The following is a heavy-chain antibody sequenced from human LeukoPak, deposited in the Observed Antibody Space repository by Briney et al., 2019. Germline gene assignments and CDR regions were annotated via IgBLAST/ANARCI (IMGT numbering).Heavy chain of an antibody. CDR3: AREGYYGSGSPPSLYFDY. CDR2: TSSDLNVK. CDR1: GFTFRNYV. J-gene: IGHJ4*02. Sequence: GGSLRLSCAASGFTFRNYVIHWVRQDPGKWLEWVAVTSSDLNVKLYADSVKGRFTISRDNSRSTLYLQMNSLRPEDTAIYYCAREGYYGSGSPPSLYFDYWGQGTLVTVSS. D-gene: IGHD3-10*01. V-gene: IGHV3-30-3*01.